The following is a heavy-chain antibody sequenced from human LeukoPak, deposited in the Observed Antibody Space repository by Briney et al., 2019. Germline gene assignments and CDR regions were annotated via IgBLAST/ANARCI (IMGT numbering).Heavy chain of an antibody. Sequence: PSETLSLSCTVSGGSISSSSYYWGWIRQSPGKGLEWIGEIRYTGATNYKPSLKSRVTISGDPSKNQVSLRVSSVTAADTAVYYCARGVLGPYYFDLWGRGTLVTVSS. CDR2: IRYTGAT. CDR1: GGSISSSSYY. D-gene: IGHD7-27*01. V-gene: IGHV4-39*07. CDR3: ARGVLGPYYFDL. J-gene: IGHJ2*01.